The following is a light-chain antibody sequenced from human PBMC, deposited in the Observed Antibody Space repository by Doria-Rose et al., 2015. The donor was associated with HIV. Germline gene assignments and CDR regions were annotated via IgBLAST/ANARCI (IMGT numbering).Light chain of an antibody. CDR2: AAS. CDR1: QGIRID. V-gene: IGKV1-17*01. J-gene: IGKJ2*01. Sequence: QPPSSLSASVGDRVTITCRASQGIRIDLGWYQQKPGKAPKRLIYAASSLQSGVPPRFRGSGSGTEFTLTISSLQPEDFATYYCQQTYSPPDTFGQGTKLEI. CDR3: QQTYSPPDT.